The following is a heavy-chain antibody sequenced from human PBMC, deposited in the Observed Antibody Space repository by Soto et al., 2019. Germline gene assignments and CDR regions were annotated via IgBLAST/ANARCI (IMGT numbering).Heavy chain of an antibody. J-gene: IGHJ4*02. CDR2: IYYSRST. V-gene: IGHV4-39*01. CDR3: ARHPPYGPLDY. Sequence: QLQLQESGPGLVKPSETLSLTCTVSGDSGGFISSSRYHWGWIRQPPGKGLEWIGNIYYSRSTYYNPALKIRVTISGETAKNQFSLRLTSVTAADTAVYYCARHPPYGPLDYWGQGTLVTVSS. D-gene: IGHD4-17*01. CDR1: GDSGGFISSSRYH.